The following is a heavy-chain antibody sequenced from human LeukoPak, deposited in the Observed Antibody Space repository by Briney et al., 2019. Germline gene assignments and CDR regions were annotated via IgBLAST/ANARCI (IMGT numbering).Heavy chain of an antibody. CDR1: GYTFTSYA. D-gene: IGHD3-3*01. Sequence: ASVKVSCKASGYTFTSYAMHWVRQAPGQGLEWMGIINPSGGSTSYAQKFQGRVTMTRDTSTSTVYMELSSLRSEDTAVYYCARDSSPTYDFWSGYLTPDYWGQGTLVTVSS. CDR3: ARDSSPTYDFWSGYLTPDY. V-gene: IGHV1-46*01. J-gene: IGHJ4*02. CDR2: INPSGGST.